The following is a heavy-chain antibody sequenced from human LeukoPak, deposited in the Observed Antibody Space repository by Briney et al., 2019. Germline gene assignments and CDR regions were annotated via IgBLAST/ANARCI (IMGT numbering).Heavy chain of an antibody. CDR1: GFTFSSYS. J-gene: IGHJ4*02. D-gene: IGHD3-10*01. CDR3: ARGSIGRELLFYFDY. CDR2: ISSSSSYI. Sequence: GGSLRLSCAASGFTFSSYSMNWVRQAPGKGLEWVSSISSSSSYIYYADSVKGRFTISRDNAKNSLYLQMNSLRAEDTAEYYCARGSIGRELLFYFDYWGQGTLVTVSS. V-gene: IGHV3-21*01.